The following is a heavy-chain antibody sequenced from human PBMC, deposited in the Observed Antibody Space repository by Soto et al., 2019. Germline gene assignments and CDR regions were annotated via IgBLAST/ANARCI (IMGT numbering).Heavy chain of an antibody. D-gene: IGHD5-18*01. V-gene: IGHV4-39*01. CDR3: AKTARGYSHRSFAF. Sequence: PSETLSLTCTVSGDSINSSPYYWAWIRQPPGKGLEWIGTIHYSGSTYYNPSLKSRVTISVDTSKNQFSLNLSSVTAADTAVYYCAKTARGYSHRSFAFWGQGALVTVSS. J-gene: IGHJ4*02. CDR2: IHYSGST. CDR1: GDSINSSPYY.